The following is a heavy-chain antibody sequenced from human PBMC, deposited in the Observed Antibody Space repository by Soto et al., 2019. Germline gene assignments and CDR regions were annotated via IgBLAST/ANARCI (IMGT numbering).Heavy chain of an antibody. J-gene: IGHJ5*02. Sequence: SETLSLTCTVSGGSISSYYWSWIRQPPGKGLEWIGYIYYSGSTNYNPSLKSRVTISVDTSKNQFSLKLSSVTAADTAVYYCARGPVPYCSSTSCPRYNWFDPWGQGTLVTVSS. V-gene: IGHV4-59*01. CDR3: ARGPVPYCSSTSCPRYNWFDP. D-gene: IGHD2-2*01. CDR1: GGSISSYY. CDR2: IYYSGST.